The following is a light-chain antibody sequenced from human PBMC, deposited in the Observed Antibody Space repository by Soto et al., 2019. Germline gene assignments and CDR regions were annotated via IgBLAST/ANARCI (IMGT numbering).Light chain of an antibody. CDR1: QSVSSSY. V-gene: IGKV3D-20*02. J-gene: IGKJ5*01. CDR2: GAS. Sequence: EIVLTQSPGTLSLSPGERATLSCRASQSVSSSYLAWYQQKPGQAPWLLIYGASSRATGIPDRFSGSGSGTDFTLTISSLEPEDSAVYYCQQRHMWPITFGQGTRLEIK. CDR3: QQRHMWPIT.